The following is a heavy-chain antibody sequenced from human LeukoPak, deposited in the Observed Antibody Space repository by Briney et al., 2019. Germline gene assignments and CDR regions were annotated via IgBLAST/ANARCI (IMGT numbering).Heavy chain of an antibody. CDR1: GGSISSYY. Sequence: SETLSLTCTVSGGSISSYYWSWIRQPPGKGLEWIGYIFYSGSTNYNPSLKSRVTISVDTSKNQFSLKLSSVTAADTAVYYCARDQNCAFDIWGQGTMVTVSS. V-gene: IGHV4-59*01. CDR2: IFYSGST. J-gene: IGHJ3*02. CDR3: ARDQNCAFDI.